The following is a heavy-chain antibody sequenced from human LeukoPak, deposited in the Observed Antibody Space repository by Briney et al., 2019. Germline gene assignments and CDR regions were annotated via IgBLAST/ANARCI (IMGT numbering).Heavy chain of an antibody. CDR2: XNPNSGGT. CDR3: ARGVVAARFDY. V-gene: IGHV1-2*02. D-gene: IGHD2-15*01. J-gene: IGHJ4*02. Sequence: ASVKVSCKASGYTFTGXXXXXXXXXPGQGLXWMGWXNPNSGGTNXAQKSXGRVTXXXDXSISTAYMELSRLRSDDTAVYYCARGVVAARFDYWGQGTLVTVSS. CDR1: GYTFTGXX.